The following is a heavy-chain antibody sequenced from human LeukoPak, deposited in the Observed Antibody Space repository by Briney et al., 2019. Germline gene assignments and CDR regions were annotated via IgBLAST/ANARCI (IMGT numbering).Heavy chain of an antibody. CDR2: IWYDGSNK. Sequence: QPGRSLRLSCAAAGFTFSSYGMHWVRQAPGKGLEWVAVIWYDGSNKYYADSVKGRFTISRYNSKNTLYLQMNSLRAEDTAVYYCAKDDSSGYYSTFDYWGQGTLVTVSS. V-gene: IGHV3-33*06. CDR1: GFTFSSYG. CDR3: AKDDSSGYYSTFDY. D-gene: IGHD3-22*01. J-gene: IGHJ4*02.